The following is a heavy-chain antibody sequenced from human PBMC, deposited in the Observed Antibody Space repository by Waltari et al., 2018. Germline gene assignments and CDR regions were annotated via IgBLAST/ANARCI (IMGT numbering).Heavy chain of an antibody. Sequence: VQLLESGGGLVNPGGSLRLSCAASGSPFSSYGMNCVRKAHGKGLDWVSSISSGGNYIYYADSVKGRFTISRDNAKSSLFLQMDSLRVEDTAVYYCGRGDVSVAGINDDWGQGVLVTVSS. CDR3: GRGDVSVAGINDD. CDR2: ISSGGNYI. CDR1: GSPFSSYG. V-gene: IGHV3-21*04. J-gene: IGHJ4*02. D-gene: IGHD6-19*01.